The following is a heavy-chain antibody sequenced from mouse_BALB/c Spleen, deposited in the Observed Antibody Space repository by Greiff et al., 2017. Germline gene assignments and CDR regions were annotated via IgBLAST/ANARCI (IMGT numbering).Heavy chain of an antibody. CDR2: ISSGSSTI. Sequence: EVKVEESGGGLVQPGGSRKLSCAASGFTFSSFGMHWVRQAPEKGLEWVAYISSGSSTIYYADTVKGRFTISRDNPKNTLFLQMTSLRSEDTAMYYCASLVGDAMDYWGQGTSVTVSS. CDR1: GFTFSSFG. J-gene: IGHJ4*01. D-gene: IGHD1-1*01. CDR3: ASLVGDAMDY. V-gene: IGHV5-17*02.